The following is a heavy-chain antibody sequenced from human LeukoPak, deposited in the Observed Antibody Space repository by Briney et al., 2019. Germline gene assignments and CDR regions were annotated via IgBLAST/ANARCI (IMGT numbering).Heavy chain of an antibody. J-gene: IGHJ6*02. CDR2: ISAYNGNT. CDR1: GYTFTSYG. CDR3: ARVPGIAVAGTTYYYYGMDV. D-gene: IGHD6-19*01. Sequence: ASVKVSCKASGYTFTSYGISWVRQAPGQGLEWMGWISAYNGNTNYAQKLQGRVTMTTDTSTSTAYMELRSLRSGDTAVYYCARVPGIAVAGTTYYYYGMDVWGQGTTVTVSS. V-gene: IGHV1-18*01.